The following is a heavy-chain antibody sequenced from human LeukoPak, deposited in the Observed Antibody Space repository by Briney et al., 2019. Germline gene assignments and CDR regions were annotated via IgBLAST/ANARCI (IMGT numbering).Heavy chain of an antibody. CDR2: ISYDGSNK. Sequence: GGSLRLSCAASGFTFSSYGMHWVRQAPGKGLEWVAVISYDGSNKYYADSAKGRFTISRDNSKNTLYLQMNSLRAEDTAVYYCAKATWIQLWSYFDYWGQGTLVTVSS. CDR3: AKATWIQLWSYFDY. D-gene: IGHD5-18*01. J-gene: IGHJ4*02. V-gene: IGHV3-30*18. CDR1: GFTFSSYG.